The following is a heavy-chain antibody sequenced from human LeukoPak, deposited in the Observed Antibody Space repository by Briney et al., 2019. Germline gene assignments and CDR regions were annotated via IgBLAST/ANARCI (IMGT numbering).Heavy chain of an antibody. CDR3: ARHLQGVTLALKGRYYFDY. Sequence: SETLSLTCSVSGGSISTTGYYWGWIRQPPGKDLEWSASIHYSGSTYYNPSLKGRVSISVDTSQNQFSLKLGSVTAADTAVFYCARHLQGVTLALKGRYYFDYWGQGTLVTVSS. CDR1: GGSISTTGYY. D-gene: IGHD4/OR15-4a*01. V-gene: IGHV4-39*01. J-gene: IGHJ4*02. CDR2: IHYSGST.